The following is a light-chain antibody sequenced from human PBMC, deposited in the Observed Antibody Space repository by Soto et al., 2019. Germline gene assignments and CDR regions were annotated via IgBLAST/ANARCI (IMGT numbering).Light chain of an antibody. CDR3: SSDTTSSTRV. CDR2: EVT. CDR1: SSDLGIYNY. Sequence: QSVLTQPASVSGSPGQSIAISCSGSSSDLGIYNYVSWYQQHPGKVPKLIIFEVTNRPSGVSNRFSGSKSGNTASLTISGLQAEDEADYYCSSDTTSSTRVFGTGTKVTVL. J-gene: IGLJ1*01. V-gene: IGLV2-14*01.